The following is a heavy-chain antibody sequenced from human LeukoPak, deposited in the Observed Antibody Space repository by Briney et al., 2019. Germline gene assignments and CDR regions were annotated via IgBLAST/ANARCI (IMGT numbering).Heavy chain of an antibody. CDR3: AKAYETPYYYDSSGYYRF. V-gene: IGHV3-48*01. J-gene: IGHJ4*02. CDR1: GFTFSSYS. D-gene: IGHD3-22*01. CDR2: ISSFSGTI. Sequence: GGSLRLSCAASGFTFSSYSMNWVRQAPGKGLEWVSYISSFSGTIYYADSVKGRFTISRDNTKNTLYLQLNSLRAEDTAVYYCAKAYETPYYYDSSGYYRFGGQGTLVTVSS.